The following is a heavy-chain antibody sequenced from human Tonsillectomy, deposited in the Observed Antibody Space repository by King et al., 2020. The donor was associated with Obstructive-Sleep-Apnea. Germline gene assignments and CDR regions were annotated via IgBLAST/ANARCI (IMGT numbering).Heavy chain of an antibody. CDR3: ARETVTTGGGYYGMDV. CDR1: GFTFSSYS. J-gene: IGHJ6*02. Sequence: VQLVESGGGLVKPGGSLRLSCAASGFTFSSYSMNWVRQAPGKGLEWVSSISSSSSYIYYADSVKGRFTISRDNAKNSLYLQMNSLRAEDTAVYYCARETVTTGGGYYGMDVWGQGTTVTVSS. CDR2: ISSSSSYI. V-gene: IGHV3-21*01. D-gene: IGHD4-17*01.